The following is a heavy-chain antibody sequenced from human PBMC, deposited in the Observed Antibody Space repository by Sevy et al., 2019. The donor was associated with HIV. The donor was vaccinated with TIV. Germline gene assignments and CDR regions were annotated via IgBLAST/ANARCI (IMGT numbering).Heavy chain of an antibody. CDR1: GFTFSNYA. D-gene: IGHD3-22*01. CDR3: ASDYFDSSGYGRYYFDY. CDR2: ISYDGRNK. J-gene: IGHJ4*02. V-gene: IGHV3-30*04. Sequence: GGSLRLSCAASGFTFSNYAMHWVRQAPDKGLEWVAIISYDGRNKYYSDSVKGRFTISRDNSKNTLYLQMNSLRAEDTAVYYCASDYFDSSGYGRYYFDYWGQGTLVTVSS.